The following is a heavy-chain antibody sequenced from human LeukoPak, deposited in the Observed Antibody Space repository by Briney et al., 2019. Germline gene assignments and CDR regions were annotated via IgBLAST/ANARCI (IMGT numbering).Heavy chain of an antibody. CDR2: IKQDGSEK. Sequence: GGSLRLSCAASGFTFLSYWMSWVRQTPGKGLEWAANIKQDGSEKYYVDSVKGRFTISRDNAKNSLYLQMNSLRAEDTAVYYCARVKFGESYAPKSYYYYMDVWGKGTTVTISS. CDR3: ARVKFGESYAPKSYYYYMDV. J-gene: IGHJ6*03. V-gene: IGHV3-7*01. D-gene: IGHD3-10*01. CDR1: GFTFLSYW.